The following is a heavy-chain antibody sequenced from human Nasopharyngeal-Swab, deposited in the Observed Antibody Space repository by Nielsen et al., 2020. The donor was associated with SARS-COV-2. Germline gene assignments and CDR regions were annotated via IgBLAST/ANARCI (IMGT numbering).Heavy chain of an antibody. J-gene: IGHJ4*02. CDR3: TRCGGGCYSGRDY. CDR2: IRSKGNNYAT. V-gene: IGHV3-73*01. CDR1: EFTFMNLW. D-gene: IGHD2-15*01. Sequence: GGSLRLSCAASEFTFMNLWMHWVRQASGEGLEWVARIRSKGNNYATAYSASVKGRFIIFRDDPTNTAYLQMNSLKTEDTAMYYCTRCGGGCYSGRDYWGQGTLVTVSS.